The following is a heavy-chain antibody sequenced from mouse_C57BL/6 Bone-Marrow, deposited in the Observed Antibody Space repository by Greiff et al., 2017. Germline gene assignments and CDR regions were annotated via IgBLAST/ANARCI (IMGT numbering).Heavy chain of an antibody. J-gene: IGHJ2*01. CDR3: TRGVYDGYPFDY. V-gene: IGHV5-9-1*02. D-gene: IGHD2-3*01. CDR2: ISSGGDYI. Sequence: EVKLVESGEGLVKPGGSLKLSCAASGFTFSSYAMSWVRQTPEKRLEWVAYISSGGDYIYYADTVKGRFTISRDNARNTLYLQMSSLKSEDTAMYYCTRGVYDGYPFDYWGQGTTLSVSS. CDR1: GFTFSSYA.